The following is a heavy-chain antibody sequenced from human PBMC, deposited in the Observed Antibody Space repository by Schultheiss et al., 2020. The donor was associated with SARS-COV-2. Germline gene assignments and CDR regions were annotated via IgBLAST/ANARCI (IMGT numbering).Heavy chain of an antibody. V-gene: IGHV4-34*12. CDR1: GGSFSGYP. CDR2: IFHSGST. D-gene: IGHD1-14*01. Sequence: SETLSLTCAVYGGSFSGYPWTWIRQPPGKALEWLGYIFHSGSTYYNPSLKSRVTISVDTSKNQFSLKLSSVTAADTAVYYCARRRNHYYMDVWGKGTTVTVSS. CDR3: ARRRNHYYMDV. J-gene: IGHJ6*03.